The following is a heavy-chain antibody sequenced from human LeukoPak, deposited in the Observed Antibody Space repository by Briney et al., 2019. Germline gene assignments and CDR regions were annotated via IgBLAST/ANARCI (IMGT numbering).Heavy chain of an antibody. CDR2: ISYDGSNK. Sequence: GGSLRLSCVASGFPFSSYWMTWVRQAPGKGLEWVAVISYDGSNKYYADSVKGRFTISRDNSKNTLYLQMNSLRAEDTAVYYCARDLVAGVDYWGQGTLVTVSS. D-gene: IGHD2-8*02. CDR3: ARDLVAGVDY. J-gene: IGHJ4*02. CDR1: GFPFSSYW. V-gene: IGHV3-30*03.